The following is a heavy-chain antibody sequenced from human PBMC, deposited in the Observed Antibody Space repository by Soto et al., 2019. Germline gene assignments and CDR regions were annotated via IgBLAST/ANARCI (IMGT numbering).Heavy chain of an antibody. J-gene: IGHJ4*02. CDR3: ARDCSSTSRDKYYFDY. D-gene: IGHD2-2*01. V-gene: IGHV4-34*01. CDR1: GGSFSGYY. Sequence: ETLSLTCAVYGGSFSGYYWSWIRQPPRKGLEWIGEINHSGSTNYNPSLKSRVTISVDTSKNQFSLKLSSVTAADTAVYYCARDCSSTSRDKYYFDYWGQGTLVTVSS. CDR2: INHSGST.